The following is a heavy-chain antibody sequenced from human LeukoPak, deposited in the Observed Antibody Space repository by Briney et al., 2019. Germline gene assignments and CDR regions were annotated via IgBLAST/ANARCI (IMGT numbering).Heavy chain of an antibody. Sequence: SETLSLTCTVSGGSISSYYWSWIRQPAGKGLEWIGRIYTSGSTNYNPSLKSRVTMSVDTSKNQFSLKLSSVTAADTAVYYCAREYIVVVPAAKQFYYYYYMDVWGKGTTVTISS. J-gene: IGHJ6*03. CDR1: GGSISSYY. CDR2: IYTSGST. V-gene: IGHV4-4*07. D-gene: IGHD2-2*01. CDR3: AREYIVVVPAAKQFYYYYYMDV.